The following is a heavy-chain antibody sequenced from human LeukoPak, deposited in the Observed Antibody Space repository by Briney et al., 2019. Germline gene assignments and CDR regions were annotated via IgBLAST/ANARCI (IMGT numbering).Heavy chain of an antibody. CDR3: ARLSSSWYYYYYYMDV. D-gene: IGHD6-13*01. CDR2: IYTSGST. J-gene: IGHJ6*03. V-gene: IGHV4-4*09. CDR1: GGSISSYY. Sequence: PSETLSLTRTVSGGSISSYYWSWIRQPPGKGLEWIGYIYTSGSTNYNPSLKSRVTISVDTSKNQFSLKLSSVTAADTAVYYCARLSSSWYYYYYYMDVWGKGTTVTVSS.